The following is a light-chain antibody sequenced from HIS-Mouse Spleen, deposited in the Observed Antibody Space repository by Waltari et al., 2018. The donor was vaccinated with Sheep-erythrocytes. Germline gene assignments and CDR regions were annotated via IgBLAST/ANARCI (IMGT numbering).Light chain of an antibody. CDR2: EVS. J-gene: IGLJ3*02. CDR1: SSDVGGYNY. CDR3: SSYTSSSTWV. Sequence: QSALTPPAAVSGSPGQSITIACTGTSSDVGGYNYVSWSQQHPGKAPKLMISEVSNRPAGVSNRFSGSKSGNTASLTISGRQAEDEADYYCSSYTSSSTWVFGGGTKLTVL. V-gene: IGLV2-14*01.